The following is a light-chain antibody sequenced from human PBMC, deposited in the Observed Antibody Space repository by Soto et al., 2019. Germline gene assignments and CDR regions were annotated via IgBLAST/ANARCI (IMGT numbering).Light chain of an antibody. CDR3: QQFGSSPRT. CDR2: GAS. J-gene: IGKJ1*01. V-gene: IGKV3-20*01. CDR1: QSVSSTY. Sequence: EILLTQSPGTLSLSPGERATLSCRASQSVSSTYLAWYQLKPGQAPRLLIYGASSRATGIPDRFSGSGSGTDFTLTISRLEPEDFAVYYCQQFGSSPRTFGQGTKVDIK.